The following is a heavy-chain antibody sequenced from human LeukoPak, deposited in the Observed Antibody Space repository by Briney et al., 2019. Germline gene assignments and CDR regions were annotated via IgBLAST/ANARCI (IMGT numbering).Heavy chain of an antibody. CDR2: IYYSGST. CDR1: GGSIRSSSNYY. CDR3: ARGANYYDSSGYYPSGAFDI. J-gene: IGHJ3*02. Sequence: SETLSLTCTVSGGSIRSSSNYYWSWIRQPPGKGLEWIGYIYYSGSTNYNPSLKSRVTISVDTSKNQFSLKLSSVTAADTAVYYCARGANYYDSSGYYPSGAFDIWGQGTMVSVSS. V-gene: IGHV4-61*01. D-gene: IGHD3-22*01.